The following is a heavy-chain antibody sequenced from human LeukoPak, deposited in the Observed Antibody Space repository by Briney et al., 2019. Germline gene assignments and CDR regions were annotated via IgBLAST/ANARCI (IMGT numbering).Heavy chain of an antibody. J-gene: IGHJ6*02. D-gene: IGHD1-1*01. CDR1: GFTFKSYV. CDR2: ISDSGYNT. V-gene: IGHV3-23*01. Sequence: GGSLRLSCAASGFTFKSYVMTWVRQAPGKGLEWVSGISDSGYNTNYADSVKGRFTITRDNSKNTLYLQMNSLRAEDTAVYYCAKGRATSYSYGMSVWGQGTTVTVSS. CDR3: AKGRATSYSYGMSV.